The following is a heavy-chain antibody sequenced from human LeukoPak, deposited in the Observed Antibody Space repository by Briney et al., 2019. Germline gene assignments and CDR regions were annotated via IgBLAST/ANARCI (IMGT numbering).Heavy chain of an antibody. CDR2: IRYDGSDK. CDR3: RDPFDY. CDR1: GFTFSSYV. V-gene: IGHV3-30*02. D-gene: IGHD2/OR15-2a*01. Sequence: GALRLSCAASGFTFSSYVMHWVRQAPGKGLEWVAFIRYDGSDKFYADSVKGRFTISRDNSKNTLYLQMNSLRVEDTAVYYCRDPFDYWGQGTLVTVSS. J-gene: IGHJ4*02.